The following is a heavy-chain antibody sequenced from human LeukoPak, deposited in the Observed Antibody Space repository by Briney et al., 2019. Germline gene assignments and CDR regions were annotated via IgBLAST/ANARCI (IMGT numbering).Heavy chain of an antibody. CDR2: IYYSGST. CDR3: ARGHLDYGDCGINFDY. CDR1: GGSISSYY. Sequence: SETLSLTCTVSGGSISSYYWSWIRQPPGKGLEWIGYIYYSGSTNYNPSLKSRVTISVDTSKNQFSLKLSSVTAADTAVYYCARGHLDYGDCGINFDYWGQGTLVTVSS. J-gene: IGHJ4*02. V-gene: IGHV4-59*01. D-gene: IGHD4-17*01.